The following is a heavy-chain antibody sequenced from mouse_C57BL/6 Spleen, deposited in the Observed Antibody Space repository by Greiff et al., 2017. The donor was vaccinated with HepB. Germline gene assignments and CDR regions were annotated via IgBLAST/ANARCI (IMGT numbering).Heavy chain of an antibody. CDR2: ISSGSSTI. Sequence: EVKLMESGGGLVKPGGSLKLSCAASGFTFSDYGMHWVRQAPEKGLEWVAYISSGSSTIYYADTVNGRFTISRDNAKNTLFLQMTSLRSEDTAMYYCARYSYYAMDYWGQGTSVTVSS. CDR1: GFTFSDYG. CDR3: ARYSYYAMDY. D-gene: IGHD2-12*01. J-gene: IGHJ4*01. V-gene: IGHV5-17*01.